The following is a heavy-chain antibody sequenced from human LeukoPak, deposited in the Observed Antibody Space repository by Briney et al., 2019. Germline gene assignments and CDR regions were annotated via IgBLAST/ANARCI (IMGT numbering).Heavy chain of an antibody. CDR1: GYTFTGYY. J-gene: IGHJ6*02. Sequence: ASVKVSCKASGYTFTGYYMHWVRQAPGQGLEWMGRINPNSGGTNYAQKFQGRVTMTRDTSISTAYMELSRLRSDDTAVYYCAREKVRQSGMDVWGQGATVTVSS. V-gene: IGHV1-2*06. CDR2: INPNSGGT. CDR3: AREKVRQSGMDV. D-gene: IGHD2-2*01.